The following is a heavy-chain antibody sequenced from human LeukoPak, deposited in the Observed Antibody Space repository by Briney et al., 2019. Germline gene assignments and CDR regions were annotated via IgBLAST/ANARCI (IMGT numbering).Heavy chain of an antibody. CDR2: IYSGGST. D-gene: IGHD6-13*01. CDR3: ARPASSSWSLYFDY. V-gene: IGHV3-66*04. CDR1: GFTFSNAW. Sequence: GGSLRLSCAASGFTFSNAWMSWVRQAPGKGLEWVSVIYSGGSTYYADSVKGRFTISRDNSKNTLYLQMNSLRAEDTAVYYCARPASSSWSLYFDYWGQGTLVTVSS. J-gene: IGHJ4*02.